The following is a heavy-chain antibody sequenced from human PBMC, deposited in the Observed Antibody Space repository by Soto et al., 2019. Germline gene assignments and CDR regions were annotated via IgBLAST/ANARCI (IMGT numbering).Heavy chain of an antibody. Sequence: EVQLVESGGGLIQPGGSLRLSCAASGFIVSSNYMSGVRQAPGKGLEWVSVIYRDGSTYYADSVKGRFTISRDTSTNTLYIQMNSLRAEDTAVYYCARNYFDSGGGFDYWGQGTLVTVSS. CDR3: ARNYFDSGGGFDY. J-gene: IGHJ4*02. CDR2: IYRDGST. CDR1: GFIVSSNY. V-gene: IGHV3-53*01. D-gene: IGHD3-22*01.